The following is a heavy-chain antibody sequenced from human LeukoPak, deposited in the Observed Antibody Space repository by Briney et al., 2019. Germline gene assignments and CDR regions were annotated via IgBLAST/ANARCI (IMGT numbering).Heavy chain of an antibody. D-gene: IGHD2-21*01. CDR2: ISYDGSNK. CDR3: AKPKFQVDYGMDV. Sequence: PGGSLRLSCAASGFTFSSYGMHWVRQAPGKGLEWVAVISYDGSNKYYADSVKGRFTISRDNSKNTLYLQMNSLRAEDTAVYYCAKPKFQVDYGMDVWGQGTTVTVSS. J-gene: IGHJ6*02. CDR1: GFTFSSYG. V-gene: IGHV3-30*18.